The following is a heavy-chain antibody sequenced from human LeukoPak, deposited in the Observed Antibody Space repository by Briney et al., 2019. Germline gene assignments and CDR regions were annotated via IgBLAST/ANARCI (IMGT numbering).Heavy chain of an antibody. CDR2: IYYSGST. Sequence: SQTLSLTCTVSGGSISSGGYYWSWIRQHPGKGLEWIGYIYYSGSTYYNPSLKSRVTISVDTSKNQFSLKLSSVTAADTAVYYCAREETYYYGSGSHYKALDAFDIWGQGTMVTVSS. D-gene: IGHD3-10*01. J-gene: IGHJ3*02. V-gene: IGHV4-31*03. CDR1: GGSISSGGYY. CDR3: AREETYYYGSGSHYKALDAFDI.